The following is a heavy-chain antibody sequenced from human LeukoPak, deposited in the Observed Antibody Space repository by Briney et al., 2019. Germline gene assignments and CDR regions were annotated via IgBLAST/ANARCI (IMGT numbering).Heavy chain of an antibody. CDR2: IIPIFGTA. CDR3: ASPSSTYSSGYLY. V-gene: IGHV1-69*05. CDR1: GGTFSSYA. Sequence: ASVKVSCKASGGTFSSYAICWVRQAPGQGLEWMGGIIPIFGTANYAQKFQGRVTITTDESTSTAYMELSSLTSEDTAVYYCASPSSTYSSGYLYWGQGTLVTVSS. D-gene: IGHD3-22*01. J-gene: IGHJ4*02.